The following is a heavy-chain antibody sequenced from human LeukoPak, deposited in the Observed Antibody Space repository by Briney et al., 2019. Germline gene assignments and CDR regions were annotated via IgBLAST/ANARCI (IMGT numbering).Heavy chain of an antibody. D-gene: IGHD2-8*01. J-gene: IGHJ4*02. Sequence: SETLSLTCTVSGYSISSGYYWGWIRQPPGKGLEWIGSIHYSARIYYNPSLKSRLTISPDTSKNQFSLKLSSVTAADTAVYYCARSARVYAIYFDYWGQGTLVTVSS. CDR1: GYSISSGYY. CDR3: ARSARVYAIYFDY. V-gene: IGHV4-38-2*02. CDR2: IHYSARI.